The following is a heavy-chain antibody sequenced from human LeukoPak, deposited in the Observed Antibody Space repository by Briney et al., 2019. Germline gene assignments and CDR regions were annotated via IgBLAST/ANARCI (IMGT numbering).Heavy chain of an antibody. D-gene: IGHD3-22*01. CDR2: IYTSWST. CDR1: VGSISSYY. CDR3: ARDSSGFSLHY. V-gene: IGHV4-4*07. Sequence: PSETLSLTCTFSVGSISSYYSSWIRQPAGKGLEWIGRIYTSWSTNYNPSLKSRVTISVDTSKNQFSLKLSSVTPADTAVYYCARDSSGFSLHYWGQGNLVTVSS. J-gene: IGHJ4*02.